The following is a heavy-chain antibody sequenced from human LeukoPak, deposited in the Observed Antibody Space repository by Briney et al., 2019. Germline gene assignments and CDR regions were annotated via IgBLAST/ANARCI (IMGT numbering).Heavy chain of an antibody. CDR2: IYTSGST. J-gene: IGHJ5*02. D-gene: IGHD3-10*01. CDR1: GGSISSGSYY. CDR3: ARTYGSGSYGGNWFDP. Sequence: SETLSLTCTVSGGSISSGSYYWSWIRQPAGKGLEWIGRIYTSGSTNYNPSLKSRVTISVDTSKNQFSLKLRSVTAADTAVYYCARTYGSGSYGGNWFDPWGQGTLVTVSS. V-gene: IGHV4-61*02.